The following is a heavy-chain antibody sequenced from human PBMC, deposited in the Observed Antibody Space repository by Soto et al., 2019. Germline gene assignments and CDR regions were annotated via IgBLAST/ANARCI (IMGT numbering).Heavy chain of an antibody. CDR2: IYHSGST. D-gene: IGHD6-19*01. J-gene: IGHJ4*02. CDR3: ARGGWKLFDY. Sequence: PSETLSLTCAVSGGSISSSNWWSWVRQPPGKGLEWIGEIYHSGSTNYNPSLKSRVTISVDTSKNQFSLKLSSVTAADTAVYYCARGGWKLFDYWGQGTLVTVSS. V-gene: IGHV4-4*02. CDR1: GGSISSSNW.